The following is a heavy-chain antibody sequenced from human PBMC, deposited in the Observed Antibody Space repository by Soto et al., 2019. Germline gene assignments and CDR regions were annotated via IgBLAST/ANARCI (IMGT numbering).Heavy chain of an antibody. D-gene: IGHD3-9*01. CDR2: ISGSGGST. CDR1: GFTFSSYA. V-gene: IGHV3-23*01. J-gene: IGHJ6*02. Sequence: LRLSCAASGFTFSSYAMSWVRQAPGKGLEWVSAISGSGGSTYYADSVKGRFTISRDNSKNTLYLQMNSLRAEDTAVYYCAKARPLDLGYYYYGMDVWGQGTTVTVSS. CDR3: AKARPLDLGYYYYGMDV.